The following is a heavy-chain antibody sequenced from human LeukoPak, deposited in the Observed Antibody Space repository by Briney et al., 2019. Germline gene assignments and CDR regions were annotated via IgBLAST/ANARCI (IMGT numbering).Heavy chain of an antibody. V-gene: IGHV3-23*01. D-gene: IGHD2-15*01. CDR3: VRGPYCSGGSCYGHFDH. CDR1: GFTFSSYA. Sequence: GGSLRLSCAASGFTFSSYAMSWVRQAPGKGLEWVSTISDSGGSTYYADSVKGRFTISRENAKNSLYLQMNSLRVGDTAVYYCVRGPYCSGGSCYGHFDHWGQGTLVTASS. CDR2: ISDSGGST. J-gene: IGHJ4*02.